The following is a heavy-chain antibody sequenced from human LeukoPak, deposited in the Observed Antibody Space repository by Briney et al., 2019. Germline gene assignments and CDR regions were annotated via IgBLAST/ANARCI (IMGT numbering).Heavy chain of an antibody. CDR2: IKQDGSEK. CDR1: GFAFSSYW. Sequence: GGSLRLSCAASGFAFSSYWMSWVRQAPGKGLEWVANIKQDGSEKYYVDSVKGRFTISRDNAKNSLYLQMNSLRAEDTAVYYCARDRRPITMVRGVTFDYWGQGTLVTVSS. D-gene: IGHD3-10*01. V-gene: IGHV3-7*01. CDR3: ARDRRPITMVRGVTFDY. J-gene: IGHJ4*02.